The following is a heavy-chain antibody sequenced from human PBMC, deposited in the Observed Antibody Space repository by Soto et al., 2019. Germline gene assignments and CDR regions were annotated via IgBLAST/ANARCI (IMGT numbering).Heavy chain of an antibody. V-gene: IGHV4-31*03. Sequence: QVQLQESGPGLVKPSQTLSLTCTVSGGSISSGGYYWSWIRQHPGKGLEWIGYIYYSGSTYYNPSLKSRVSISVDTSKTQFSLKLSSVTAADTAVYYCARQGLEGYGMDVWGQGTTVTVSS. J-gene: IGHJ6*02. CDR3: ARQGLEGYGMDV. D-gene: IGHD4-17*01. CDR2: IYYSGST. CDR1: GGSISSGGYY.